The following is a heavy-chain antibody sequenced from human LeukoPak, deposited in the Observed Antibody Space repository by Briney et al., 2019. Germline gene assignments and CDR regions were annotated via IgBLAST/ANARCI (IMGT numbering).Heavy chain of an antibody. V-gene: IGHV4-4*07. D-gene: IGHD3-3*01. CDR3: ARGVDTIFGVGNNWVDP. J-gene: IGHJ5*02. CDR1: GGSISSYY. CDR2: IYTSGST. Sequence: PSETLSLTCTVSGGSISSYYWSWIRQPAGKGLEWIGRIYTSGSTNYNHSLKSRVTMSVDTSKNQFSLELSSVTAADTAVYYCARGVDTIFGVGNNWVDPWGQGTLVTVSS.